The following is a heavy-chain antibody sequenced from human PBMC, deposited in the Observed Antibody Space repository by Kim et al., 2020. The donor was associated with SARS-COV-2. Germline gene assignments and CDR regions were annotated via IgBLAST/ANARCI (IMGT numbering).Heavy chain of an antibody. J-gene: IGHJ4*02. CDR3: ARDHKSTMVRGVIAGDY. D-gene: IGHD3-10*01. CDR2: INPNSGGT. V-gene: IGHV1-2*02. CDR1: GYTFTGYY. Sequence: ASVKVSCKASGYTFTGYYMHWVRQAPGQGLEWMGWINPNSGGTNYAQKFQGRVTMTRDTSISTAYMELSRLRSDDTAVYYCARDHKSTMVRGVIAGDYWGQGTLVTVSS.